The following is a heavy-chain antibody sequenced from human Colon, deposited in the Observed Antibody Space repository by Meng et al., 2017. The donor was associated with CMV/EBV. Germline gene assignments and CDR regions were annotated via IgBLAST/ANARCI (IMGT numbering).Heavy chain of an antibody. D-gene: IGHD2-15*01. J-gene: IGHJ6*02. CDR3: AVIVPATDYSYGTDV. CDR1: GYPFTNYN. CDR2: MNPNSGET. Sequence: ASVKVSCKASGYPFTNYNINWVRQATGQGLEWMGWMNPNSGETGFGQKFQGRITMTRDTSISTAYLELSSLKSEDTALYFCAVIVPATDYSYGTDVWGQGTTVPVSS. V-gene: IGHV1-8*01.